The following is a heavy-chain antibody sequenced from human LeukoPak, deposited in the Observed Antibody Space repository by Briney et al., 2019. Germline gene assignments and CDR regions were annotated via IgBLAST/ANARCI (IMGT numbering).Heavy chain of an antibody. CDR3: AKQLGYCSDGSCYFPY. V-gene: IGHV3-74*01. CDR2: INSDGSIT. J-gene: IGHJ4*02. CDR1: GFTFTTYW. Sequence: GSLRLSCAASGFTFTTYWMHWVRQAPGKGLVWVSHINSDGSITSYADSVKGRFTISRDNAKNTLYLQMNSLRAEDTAVYYCAKQLGYCSDGSCYFPYWGQGTLVTVSS. D-gene: IGHD2-15*01.